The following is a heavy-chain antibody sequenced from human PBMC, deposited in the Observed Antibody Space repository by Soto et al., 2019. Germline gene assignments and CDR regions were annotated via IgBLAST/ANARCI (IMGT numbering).Heavy chain of an antibody. CDR1: GGSISSGDYY. D-gene: IGHD3-9*01. CDR2: IYYSGST. J-gene: IGHJ4*02. V-gene: IGHV4-30-4*01. CDR3: AGHYTYLRYFDWLFPDY. Sequence: QVQLQESGPGLVKPSQTLSLTCTVSGGSISSGDYYWSWIRQPPGKGLEWIGYIYYSGSTYYNPSLKSRVTISVDTSKNQFSLKLSSVTAADTAVYYCAGHYTYLRYFDWLFPDYWGQGTLVTVSS.